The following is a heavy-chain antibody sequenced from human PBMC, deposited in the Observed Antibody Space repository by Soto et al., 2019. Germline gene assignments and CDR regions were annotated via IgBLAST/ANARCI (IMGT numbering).Heavy chain of an antibody. CDR1: GFTLSAYW. Sequence: EVQLEESGGDLVQPGGSLRLSCAASGFTLSAYWMTWVRQAPWKGLEWVANINRDGSKKSYLDSVRGRFTISRDNVGNSLYLQMDSLRADDTALSYCARDVSPGSSSLYLDAFDIWGQGTMVTVSS. V-gene: IGHV3-7*05. D-gene: IGHD6-13*01. CDR2: INRDGSKK. CDR3: ARDVSPGSSSLYLDAFDI. J-gene: IGHJ3*02.